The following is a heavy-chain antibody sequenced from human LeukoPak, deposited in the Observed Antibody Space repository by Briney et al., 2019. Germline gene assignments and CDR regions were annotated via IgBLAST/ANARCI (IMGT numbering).Heavy chain of an antibody. CDR2: ILASGGGT. D-gene: IGHD3-22*01. V-gene: IGHV3-23*01. Sequence: GGSLRLSCAASGFTFSSYAMTWVRQAPGKGLELVSAILASGGGTNYADSAKGRFTISRDNSKKTLYLQMNSLRAEDTAVYYCAKNYYDSSGYYSWYFDYWGQGTQVTVSS. J-gene: IGHJ4*02. CDR3: AKNYYDSSGYYSWYFDY. CDR1: GFTFSSYA.